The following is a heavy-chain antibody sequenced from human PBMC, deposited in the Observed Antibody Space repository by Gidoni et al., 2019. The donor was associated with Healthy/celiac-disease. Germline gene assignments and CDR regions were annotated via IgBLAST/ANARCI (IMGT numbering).Heavy chain of an antibody. CDR2: ISGSGGST. J-gene: IGHJ2*01. CDR3: AKDNDYGVSYWYFDL. V-gene: IGHV3-23*01. D-gene: IGHD4-17*01. Sequence: EVQLLESGGGLVQPGGSLRLSCAASGFPFSRYAMSWVRQAPGKGLEWVSDISGSGGSTYYADSVKGRFTISRDNSKNTLYLQMNSLRAEDTAVYYCAKDNDYGVSYWYFDLWGRGTLVTVSS. CDR1: GFPFSRYA.